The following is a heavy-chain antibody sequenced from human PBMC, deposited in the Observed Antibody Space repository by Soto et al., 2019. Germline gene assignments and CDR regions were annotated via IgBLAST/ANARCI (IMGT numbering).Heavy chain of an antibody. Sequence: EVQLVESGGGLVQPGGSLKLSCAASGFTFSGSAVHWVRQASGKGLEWVGRIRSKANNYATAYAASVQGRFTIFRADLKNTANLQMNRLKTEDTAVYYCTNPQVYYGMEVWDQGNTVTVSS. V-gene: IGHV3-73*02. CDR3: TNPQVYYGMEV. CDR1: GFTFSGSA. J-gene: IGHJ6*02. CDR2: IRSKANNYAT.